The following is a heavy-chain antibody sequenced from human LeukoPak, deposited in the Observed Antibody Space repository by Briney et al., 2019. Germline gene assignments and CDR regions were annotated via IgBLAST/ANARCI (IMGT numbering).Heavy chain of an antibody. D-gene: IGHD6-19*01. Sequence: GASVKVSCKASGYTFSTYPINWVRQAPGQGLEWMGWISAYNGNTNYAQKLQGRVTMTTDTSTSTAYMELRSLRSDDTAVYYCARDRVAGYYYYGMDVWGQGTTVTVSS. CDR2: ISAYNGNT. CDR1: GYTFSTYP. V-gene: IGHV1-18*01. J-gene: IGHJ6*02. CDR3: ARDRVAGYYYYGMDV.